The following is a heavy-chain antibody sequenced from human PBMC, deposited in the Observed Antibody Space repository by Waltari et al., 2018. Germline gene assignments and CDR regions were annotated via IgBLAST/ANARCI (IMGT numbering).Heavy chain of an antibody. CDR1: GGSISSRNW. CDR3: ARGITIFGVVNYNWFDP. D-gene: IGHD3-3*01. Sequence: VQMQESGPDLVKPSGSLSLSCAVAGGSISSRNWWNWVRKPPAKGLAWIGEIYHSGSTNYIPSLKSRVTISVDKSKNQFSLKLSSVTAADTAVYYCARGITIFGVVNYNWFDPWGQGTLVTVSS. V-gene: IGHV4-4*02. CDR2: IYHSGST. J-gene: IGHJ5*02.